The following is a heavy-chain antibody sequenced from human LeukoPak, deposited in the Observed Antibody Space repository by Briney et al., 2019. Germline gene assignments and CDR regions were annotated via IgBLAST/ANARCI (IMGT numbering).Heavy chain of an antibody. CDR3: ARSLMDENGEYYFDY. V-gene: IGHV4-39*07. Sequence: PSETLSLTCTVSGGSISSSSYYWGWIRQPPGKGLEWIGSIYYSGSTYYNPSLKSRVTISVDTSKNQFSLKLSSVTAADTAVYYCARSLMDENGEYYFDYWGQGTLVTVSS. CDR1: GGSISSSSYY. CDR2: IYYSGST. J-gene: IGHJ4*02. D-gene: IGHD3-10*01.